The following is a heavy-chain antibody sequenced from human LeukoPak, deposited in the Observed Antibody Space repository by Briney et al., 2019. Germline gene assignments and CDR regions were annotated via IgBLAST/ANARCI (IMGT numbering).Heavy chain of an antibody. CDR3: ARAPPSSVPHGYFDY. Sequence: GESLKISCKGSGYSFTSYWIGWVRQMPGKGLEWMGIIYPGDSDTRYSPSFQGQVTISADKSISTAYLQWSSLKASDTAMYYCARAPPSSVPHGYFDYWGQGTLVTVSS. CDR1: GYSFTSYW. V-gene: IGHV5-51*01. D-gene: IGHD6-6*01. J-gene: IGHJ4*02. CDR2: IYPGDSDT.